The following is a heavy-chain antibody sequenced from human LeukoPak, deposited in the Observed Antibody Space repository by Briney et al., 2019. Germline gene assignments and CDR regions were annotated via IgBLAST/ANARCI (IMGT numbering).Heavy chain of an antibody. CDR3: ARDFYLYSSGSSDWFDP. J-gene: IGHJ5*02. V-gene: IGHV3-21*01. D-gene: IGHD6-19*01. CDR2: ILHSSSYI. Sequence: NPGGSLRLSYSASGFNFSSYGMHAVGPAPVKGLQFGASILHSSSYIYYADSVKGRFTISRDNAKNSLYLQMNSLRAEDTAVYYCARDFYLYSSGSSDWFDPWGQGTLVTVSS. CDR1: GFNFSSYG.